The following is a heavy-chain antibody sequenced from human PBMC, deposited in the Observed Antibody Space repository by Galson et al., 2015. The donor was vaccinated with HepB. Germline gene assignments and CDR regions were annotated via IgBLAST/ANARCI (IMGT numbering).Heavy chain of an antibody. V-gene: IGHV3-30*18. CDR1: GFTFSSYG. D-gene: IGHD5-18*01. Sequence: SLRLSCAASGFTFSSYGMHWVRQAPGKGLEWVAVISYDGSNKYYADSVKGRFTISRDNSKNTLYLQMNSLRAEDTAVYYCAKVYGDTAMVLDYWGQGTLVTVSS. CDR2: ISYDGSNK. CDR3: AKVYGDTAMVLDY. J-gene: IGHJ4*02.